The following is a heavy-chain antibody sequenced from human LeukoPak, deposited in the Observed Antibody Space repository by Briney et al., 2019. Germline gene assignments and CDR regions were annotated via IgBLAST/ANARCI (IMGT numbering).Heavy chain of an antibody. Sequence: PGGSLRLSCAVSGFSVTNNYMSWVRQAPGKGLEWVSVFYVGGATYYAASVKGRFTISRDNSENTLYFQMKSLRAEDTAVYYCARGDGYNFFDYWGQGILVTVSS. V-gene: IGHV3-53*01. CDR1: GFSVTNNY. CDR2: FYVGGAT. J-gene: IGHJ4*02. D-gene: IGHD5-24*01. CDR3: ARGDGYNFFDY.